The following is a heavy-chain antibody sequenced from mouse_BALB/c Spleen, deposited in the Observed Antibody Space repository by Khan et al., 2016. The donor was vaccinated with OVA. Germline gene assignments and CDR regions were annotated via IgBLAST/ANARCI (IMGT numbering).Heavy chain of an antibody. Sequence: EVELVESGGDLVKPGGSLRLSCAASGFTFSAYGMAWVRQAPDKRLEWVATINSDGGYTYYPDTVKGRFTISRNNAENTLSLQMSSLKSEDTAIYYCASHLTGSFAYGGQGTLVTVSA. D-gene: IGHD4-1*01. CDR3: ASHLTGSFAY. V-gene: IGHV5-6*01. CDR2: INSDGGYT. CDR1: GFTFSAYG. J-gene: IGHJ3*01.